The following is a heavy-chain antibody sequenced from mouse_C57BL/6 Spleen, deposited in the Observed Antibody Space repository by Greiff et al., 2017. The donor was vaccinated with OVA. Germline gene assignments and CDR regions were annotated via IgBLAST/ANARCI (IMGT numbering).Heavy chain of an antibody. CDR1: GFTFTDYY. Sequence: DVKLVESGGGLVQPGGSLSLSCAASGFTFTDYYMSWVRQPPGKALEWLGFIRNKANGYTTEYSASVKGRFTISRDNSQSILYLQMNALRAEDSATYYCARELGQGAWFAYWGQGTLVTVSA. CDR2: IRNKANGYTT. CDR3: ARELGQGAWFAY. J-gene: IGHJ3*01. D-gene: IGHD4-1*01. V-gene: IGHV7-3*01.